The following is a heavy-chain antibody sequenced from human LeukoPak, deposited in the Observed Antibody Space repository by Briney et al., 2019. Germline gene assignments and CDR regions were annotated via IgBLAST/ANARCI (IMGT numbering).Heavy chain of an antibody. CDR2: IYSGGST. Sequence: EGSLRLSCAASGFTVSSNYMSWVRQAPGKGLEWVSVIYSGGSTYYADSVKGRFTISRDNSKNTLYLQMNSLRAEDTAVYYCARSGLRGSGSEGYWGQGTLVTVSS. CDR3: ARSGLRGSGSEGY. V-gene: IGHV3-66*01. J-gene: IGHJ4*02. D-gene: IGHD6-19*01. CDR1: GFTVSSNY.